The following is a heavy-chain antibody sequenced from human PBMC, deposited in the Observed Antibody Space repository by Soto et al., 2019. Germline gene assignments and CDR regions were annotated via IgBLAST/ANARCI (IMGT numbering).Heavy chain of an antibody. Sequence: GGSLRLSCAASGFTFSSYSMNWVRQAPGKGLEWVSYISSSSSTIYYADSVKGRFTISRDNAKNSLYLQMNSLRAEDTAVYYCATPGKRVLLWFGDLGDIWGQGTMVTVSS. V-gene: IGHV3-48*01. CDR1: GFTFSSYS. CDR3: ATPGKRVLLWFGDLGDI. CDR2: ISSSSSTI. D-gene: IGHD3-10*01. J-gene: IGHJ3*02.